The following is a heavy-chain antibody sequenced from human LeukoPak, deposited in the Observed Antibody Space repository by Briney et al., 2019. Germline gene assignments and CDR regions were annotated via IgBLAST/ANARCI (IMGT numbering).Heavy chain of an antibody. V-gene: IGHV3-23*01. D-gene: IGHD3-3*01. CDR3: AKAPIPIYYDFWSGYPSEYYFDY. Sequence: GGSLRLSCAASGFTFSSYAMSWVRQAPGKGLEWVSAISGSGGSTYYADSVKGRFTISRDNSKNTPYLQMNSLRAEDTAVYYCAKAPIPIYYDFWSGYPSEYYFDYWGQGTLVTVSS. CDR2: ISGSGGST. J-gene: IGHJ4*02. CDR1: GFTFSSYA.